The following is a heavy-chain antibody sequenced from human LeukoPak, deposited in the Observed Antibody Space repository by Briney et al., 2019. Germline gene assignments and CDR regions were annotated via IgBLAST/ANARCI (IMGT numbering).Heavy chain of an antibody. Sequence: GESLQISCKGSGYSFTNYWIGWVRQMPGKGLEWMGIFYPRDSNTRYSPSFQGQVTISVDKSINTAYLQWSSLKASDTAMYYCTSGGSGWDYDPFDVWGQGTMVTVSS. CDR2: FYPRDSNT. CDR1: GYSFTNYW. V-gene: IGHV5-51*01. J-gene: IGHJ3*01. CDR3: TSGGSGWDYDPFDV. D-gene: IGHD6-19*01.